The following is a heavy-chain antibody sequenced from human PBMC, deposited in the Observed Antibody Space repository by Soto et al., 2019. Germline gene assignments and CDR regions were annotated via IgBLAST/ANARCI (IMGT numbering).Heavy chain of an antibody. J-gene: IGHJ6*02. CDR2: ISGSGGST. CDR3: AKEIDVAVAIYYGMDV. V-gene: IGHV3-23*01. D-gene: IGHD6-19*01. Sequence: GSLRLSCAASGFTFSSYAMSWVRQAPGKGLEWVSAISGSGGSTYYADSVKGRFTISRDNSKNTLYLQMNSLRAEDTAVYYYAKEIDVAVAIYYGMDVWGQGTTVTVSS. CDR1: GFTFSSYA.